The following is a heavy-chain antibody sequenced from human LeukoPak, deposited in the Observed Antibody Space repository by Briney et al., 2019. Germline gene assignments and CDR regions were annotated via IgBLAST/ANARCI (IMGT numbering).Heavy chain of an antibody. V-gene: IGHV3-53*01. CDR3: ARGTEYFQH. J-gene: IGHJ1*01. Sequence: PGGSLRLSCAASGFTVSSNYMSWVRQAPGKGLEWVSVIFGGGNTYYADSVKGRFTISRDNSKNTLCLQMNSLRAEDTAVYYCARGTEYFQHWGQGTLVTVSS. CDR1: GFTVSSNY. CDR2: IFGGGNT.